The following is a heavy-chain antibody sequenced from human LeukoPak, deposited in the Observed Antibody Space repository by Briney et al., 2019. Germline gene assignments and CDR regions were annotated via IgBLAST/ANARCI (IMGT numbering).Heavy chain of an antibody. J-gene: IGHJ4*02. D-gene: IGHD6-19*01. CDR3: ASSVEVAGGRCFDY. Sequence: GESLKISCKGSGYRFSSYWIAWVRQMPGKGLGWRGIIYPRDSDTIYSPSFQGQVTIPVDKSISTAYLQWSSLEASDTAMYYCASSVEVAGGRCFDYWGQGTLVTVSS. CDR1: GYRFSSYW. CDR2: IYPRDSDT. V-gene: IGHV5-51*01.